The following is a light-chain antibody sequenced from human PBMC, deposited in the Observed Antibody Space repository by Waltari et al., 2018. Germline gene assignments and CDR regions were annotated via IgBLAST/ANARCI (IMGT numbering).Light chain of an antibody. Sequence: QKDPGKAPKLMNYEVSKRTSGVSTRFSAYKSGNTACQTISGLQAEDEADYYCCAYAGSSILYVFGTGTRVTVL. V-gene: IGLV2-23*02. CDR2: EVS. CDR3: CAYAGSSILYV. J-gene: IGLJ1*01.